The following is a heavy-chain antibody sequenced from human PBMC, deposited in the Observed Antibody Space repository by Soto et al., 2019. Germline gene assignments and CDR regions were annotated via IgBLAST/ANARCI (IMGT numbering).Heavy chain of an antibody. D-gene: IGHD2-2*02. Sequence: QVLLVQSGVEVKNPGASVKVYCKASGYTFTSYGISWVRQAPGQGLEWMGWISAYNCNTKYAQQLQDRVTTTTDTSTSTAYMDLWSMRSDAAAVYYCAREAVIPSAFFLSYWGKGTLVTVSS. J-gene: IGHJ4*02. CDR3: AREAVIPSAFFLSY. CDR1: GYTFTSYG. V-gene: IGHV1-18*01. CDR2: ISAYNCNT.